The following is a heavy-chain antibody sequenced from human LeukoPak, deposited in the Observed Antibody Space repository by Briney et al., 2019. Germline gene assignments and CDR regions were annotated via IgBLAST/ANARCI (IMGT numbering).Heavy chain of an antibody. D-gene: IGHD2-2*01. J-gene: IGHJ4*02. CDR2: FYSGRST. Sequence: PSETLSLTCTVSGGSLSNFYWSWIRQSPGKGLEWIGYFYSGRSTNYNPSLKSRVTISVDTSKNQFSLKLSSVTAADTAVYYCARVPCSSTSCLRYFDYWGQGTLVTVSS. CDR3: ARVPCSSTSCLRYFDY. V-gene: IGHV4-59*01. CDR1: GGSLSNFY.